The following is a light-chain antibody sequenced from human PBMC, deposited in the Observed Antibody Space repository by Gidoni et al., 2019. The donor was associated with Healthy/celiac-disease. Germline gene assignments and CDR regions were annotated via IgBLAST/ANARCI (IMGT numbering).Light chain of an antibody. CDR2: KAS. V-gene: IGKV1-5*03. CDR3: QQYNSRYS. CDR1: QSISSW. Sequence: DIQMNQSPSTLSASVGDRVTIPCRASQSISSWLAWYQQKPGKAPKLLIYKASSLESGVPSRFSGSGSGTEFTLTISSLQPDDFATYYCQQYNSRYSFGQGTKLEIK. J-gene: IGKJ2*03.